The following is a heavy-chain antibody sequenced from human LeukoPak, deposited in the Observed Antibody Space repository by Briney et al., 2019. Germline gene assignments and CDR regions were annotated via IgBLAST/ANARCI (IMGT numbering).Heavy chain of an antibody. V-gene: IGHV3-43*02. J-gene: IGHJ6*02. CDR1: GFTFDDYD. CDR2: ISGDGGST. CDR3: AKDILRRGSGACMDV. D-gene: IGHD3-10*01. Sequence: PGGSLRLSCAVSGFTFDDYDMHWVRQAPGKGLEWVSLISGDGGSTYYADSVKGRFTISRDIRKNSLYLQMNSLRTEDTALYYCAKDILRRGSGACMDVWGQGTTVTVSS.